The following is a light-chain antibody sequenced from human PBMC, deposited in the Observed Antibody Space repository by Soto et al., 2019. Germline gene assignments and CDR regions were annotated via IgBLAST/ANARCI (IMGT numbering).Light chain of an antibody. CDR2: GAS. CDR3: PHFGSSPPVT. J-gene: IGKJ5*01. V-gene: IGKV3-20*01. Sequence: IGLTHPPDTLSLSPGESATRSRRVIQFTNGKYVAWYQQRHGLPPRLLVYGASKRAPGIPDRFRGSGSGSEFTLTISAVEPEDFAVYFCPHFGSSPPVTFGQGTRLEI. CDR1: QFTNGKY.